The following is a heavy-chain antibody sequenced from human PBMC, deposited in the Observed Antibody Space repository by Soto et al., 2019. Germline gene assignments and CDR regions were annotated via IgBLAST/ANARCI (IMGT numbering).Heavy chain of an antibody. Sequence: SETLSLTCTVSGGSISGYYWSWIRQPPGKGLEWIGYIYYSGSTNYNPSLKSRVTISVDTSKNQFSLRLSSVTAADTGVYYCARNSPSRSSWWFDPWGQGTLVTVSS. CDR1: GGSISGYY. CDR2: IYYSGST. V-gene: IGHV4-59*01. CDR3: ARNSPSRSSWWFDP. J-gene: IGHJ5*02.